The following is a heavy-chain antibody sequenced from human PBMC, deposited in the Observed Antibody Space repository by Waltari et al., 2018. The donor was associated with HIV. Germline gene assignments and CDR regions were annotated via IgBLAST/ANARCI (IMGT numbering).Heavy chain of an antibody. V-gene: IGHV1-46*03. D-gene: IGHD3-3*01. CDR3: ARDPSEPSGSYYSGLDV. CDR2: IKPRVGSP. Sequence: QVQLVQSGAEVKKPGASVKVSCKASGYMFTNYYIHWVRQAPGQGLEWMGIIKPRVGSPNYAQNFQGRVTVTRDTSTSTVYMELSSLRPEDTAVYYCARDPSEPSGSYYSGLDVWGQGTTVSVSS. CDR1: GYMFTNYY. J-gene: IGHJ6*02.